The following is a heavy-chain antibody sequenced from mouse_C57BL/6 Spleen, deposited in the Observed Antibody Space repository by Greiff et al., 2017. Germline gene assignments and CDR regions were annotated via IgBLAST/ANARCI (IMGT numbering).Heavy chain of an antibody. CDR3: TRLRSTAVGGDVDV. Sequence: EVQLQQSGTVLARPGASVKMSCKASGYTFTSYWMHWVKQRPGQGLEWIGAIYPGNGDTSYNEKFKGKATLTAVTSASTAYMKLSSLTHEDAAVYYCTRLRSTAVGGDVDVWGTGTTVTASS. CDR2: IYPGNGDT. CDR1: GYTFTSYW. J-gene: IGHJ1*03. D-gene: IGHD1-1*01. V-gene: IGHV1-5*01.